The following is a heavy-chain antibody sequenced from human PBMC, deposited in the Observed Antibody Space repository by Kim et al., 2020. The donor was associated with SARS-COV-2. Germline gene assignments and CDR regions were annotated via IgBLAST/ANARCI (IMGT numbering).Heavy chain of an antibody. CDR3: ARICSGSGWYLYYYGMDV. J-gene: IGHJ6*02. Sequence: SETLSLTCTVSGGSVSSGSYYWSWIRQPPGKGLEWIGYIYYSGSTNYNPSLKSRVTISVDTSKNQFSLKLSSVTAADTAVYYCARICSGSGWYLYYYGMDVWGQGTTVTVSS. V-gene: IGHV4-61*01. CDR1: GGSVSSGSYY. D-gene: IGHD6-19*01. CDR2: IYYSGST.